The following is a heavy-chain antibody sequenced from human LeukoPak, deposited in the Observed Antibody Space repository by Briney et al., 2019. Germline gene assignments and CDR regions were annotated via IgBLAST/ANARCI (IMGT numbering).Heavy chain of an antibody. J-gene: IGHJ6*03. Sequence: GXSLRLSCAASGFTFSSYSMNWVRQAPGKGLEWVSSISSSSSYIYYADSVKGRFTISRDNAKNSLYLQMNSLRAEDTAVYYCARDPLVGYMDVWGKGTTVTVSS. D-gene: IGHD2-8*02. CDR3: ARDPLVGYMDV. CDR2: ISSSSSYI. V-gene: IGHV3-21*01. CDR1: GFTFSSYS.